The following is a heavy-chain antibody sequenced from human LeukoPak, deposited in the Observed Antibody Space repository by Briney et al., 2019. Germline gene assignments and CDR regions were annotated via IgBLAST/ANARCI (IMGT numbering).Heavy chain of an antibody. CDR2: MNPNSGNT. CDR1: GYTFTSYD. V-gene: IGHV1-8*01. D-gene: IGHD3-22*01. CDR3: ARHRLHRIYYDSSGFYHDAFDI. J-gene: IGHJ3*02. Sequence: ASVKVSCKASGYTFTSYDISWVRQATGQGLEWMGWMNPNSGNTGYAQKFQGRVTMTRNTSISTAYMELSSLRSEDTAVYYCARHRLHRIYYDSSGFYHDAFDIWGRGTMVTVSS.